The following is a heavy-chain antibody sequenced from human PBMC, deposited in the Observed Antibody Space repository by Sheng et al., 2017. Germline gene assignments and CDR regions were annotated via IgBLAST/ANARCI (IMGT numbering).Heavy chain of an antibody. CDR3: ARGPSIAARRRYGMDV. CDR2: INHSGST. CDR1: GGSFSGYY. J-gene: IGHJ6*02. Sequence: QVQLQQWGAGLLKPSETLSLTCAVYGGSFSGYYWSWIRQPPGKGLEWIGEINHSGSTNYNPSLKSRVTISVDTSKNQFSLKLSSVTAADTAVYYCARGPSIAARRRYGMDVWGQGTTVTVSS. V-gene: IGHV4-34*01. D-gene: IGHD6-6*01.